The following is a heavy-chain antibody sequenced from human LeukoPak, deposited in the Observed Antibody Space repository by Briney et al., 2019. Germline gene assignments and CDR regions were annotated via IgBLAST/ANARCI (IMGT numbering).Heavy chain of an antibody. D-gene: IGHD5-12*01. CDR2: VVPMFGIR. V-gene: IGHV1-69*04. Sequence: SVKVSCKISGGTFNNYAISWVRQAPGQGLEWMGRVVPMFGIRNFPQTFRGRVNITADKATNTVYMELRSLRAEDTAIYYCATEPSRSYSFDHLDFWGLGTPVTVSS. CDR3: ATEPSRSYSFDHLDF. J-gene: IGHJ4*02. CDR1: GGTFNNYA.